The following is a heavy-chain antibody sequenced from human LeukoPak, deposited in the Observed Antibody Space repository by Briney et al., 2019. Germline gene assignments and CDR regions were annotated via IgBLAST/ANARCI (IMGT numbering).Heavy chain of an antibody. J-gene: IGHJ6*02. CDR3: ARLKDSGWYGHYGMDV. CDR2: TYYSGST. Sequence: PSETLSLTCTVSGGSISSYYWSWIRQPPGKGLEWIGYTYYSGSTNYNPSLKSRVTISVDTSKNQFSLKLSSVTAADTAVYYCARLKDSGWYGHYGMDVWGQGTTVTVSS. D-gene: IGHD6-19*01. V-gene: IGHV4-59*08. CDR1: GGSISSYY.